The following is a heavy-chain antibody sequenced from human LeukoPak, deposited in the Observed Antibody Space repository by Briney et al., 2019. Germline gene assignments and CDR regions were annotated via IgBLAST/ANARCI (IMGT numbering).Heavy chain of an antibody. CDR3: ARDRSSGYYGTSDY. CDR2: IYYSGST. CDR1: GGSISSYY. V-gene: IGHV4-59*01. Sequence: SETLSLTCTVSGGSISSYYWSWIRQPPGKGLEWIGYIYYSGSTNYNPSLKSRVTISVDTSKNQFSLKLSSVTAADTAVYYCARDRSSGYYGTSDYWGQGTLVTVSX. D-gene: IGHD3-22*01. J-gene: IGHJ4*02.